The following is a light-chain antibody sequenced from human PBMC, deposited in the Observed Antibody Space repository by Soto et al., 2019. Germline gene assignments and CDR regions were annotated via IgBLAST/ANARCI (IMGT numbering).Light chain of an antibody. Sequence: QSALTQPASVSGSPGQSITISCTGTSSNVGSYNLVSWYQHHPGNAPKLMIYEVTKRPSGVSNRFSGSKSGNTASLTISGLQAEDEADYYCCSYAGSSTVVFGGGTKLTVL. CDR2: EVT. CDR3: CSYAGSSTVV. CDR1: SSNVGSYNL. J-gene: IGLJ2*01. V-gene: IGLV2-23*02.